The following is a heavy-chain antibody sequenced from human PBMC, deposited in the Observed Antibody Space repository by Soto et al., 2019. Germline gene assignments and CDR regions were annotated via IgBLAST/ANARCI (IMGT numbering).Heavy chain of an antibody. CDR2: IDHSGSA. CDR1: GDSFIGYY. V-gene: IGHV4-34*01. D-gene: IGHD3-22*01. Sequence: SETLSLTCAVHGDSFIGYYWSWIRQSPGKGLEWIGEIDHSGSANYNPSLTSRVSMSVDTSSQQVSLKLSSVTAADTAVYYCARRIAMIVVVFDSWGQGTLVTVS. J-gene: IGHJ4*02. CDR3: ARRIAMIVVVFDS.